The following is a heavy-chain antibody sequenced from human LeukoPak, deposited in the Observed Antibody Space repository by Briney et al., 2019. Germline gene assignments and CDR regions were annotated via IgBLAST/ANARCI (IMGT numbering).Heavy chain of an antibody. D-gene: IGHD6-19*01. V-gene: IGHV3-73*01. CDR1: GFTFSGSA. J-gene: IGHJ4*02. Sequence: GGSLRLSCAASGFTFSGSAMHWVRQASGKGLEWLGRIRSKANSYATAYAASVKGRFTISRDDSKNTACLQMNSLKTEDTAVYYCTPSRYSSGWSEGGYWGQGTLVTVSS. CDR3: TPSRYSSGWSEGGY. CDR2: IRSKANSYAT.